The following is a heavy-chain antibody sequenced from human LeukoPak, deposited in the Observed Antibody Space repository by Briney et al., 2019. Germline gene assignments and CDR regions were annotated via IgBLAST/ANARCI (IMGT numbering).Heavy chain of an antibody. D-gene: IGHD4-17*01. CDR3: ARDSVTTLDYYYYYYMDV. V-gene: IGHV4-61*02. CDR1: GGSISSGSYY. CDR2: IYTSGST. J-gene: IGHJ6*03. Sequence: SETLSLTCTVSGGSISSGSYYWSWIRQPAGKGLEWIGRIYTSGSTNYNPSLKSRVTISVDTSKNQFSLKLTSVTAADTAVYYCARDSVTTLDYYYYYYMDVWGKGTTVTISS.